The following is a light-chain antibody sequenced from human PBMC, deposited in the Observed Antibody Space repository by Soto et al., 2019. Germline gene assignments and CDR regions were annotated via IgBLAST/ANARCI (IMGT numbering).Light chain of an antibody. V-gene: IGKV3-11*01. J-gene: IGKJ4*01. Sequence: EIVLTQSPATMSLSPGERATLSCRASQSVSSYLDWYQQKPGQAPRLLIYDASNRATGIPARFSGSGSGTDFTLTISSLEPEEFEVYYCQQRSNWPLTFGGGTKLEIK. CDR3: QQRSNWPLT. CDR2: DAS. CDR1: QSVSSY.